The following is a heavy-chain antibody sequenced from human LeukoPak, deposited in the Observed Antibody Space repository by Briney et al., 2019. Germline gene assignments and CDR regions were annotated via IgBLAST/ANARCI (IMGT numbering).Heavy chain of an antibody. CDR3: AREKWFGEHYMDV. D-gene: IGHD3-10*01. Sequence: PSETLSLTCTVSGGSISSYYWGWIRQPAGKGLEWIGRIYTSGSTNYNPSLKSRVTMSVDTSKNQFSLKLSSVTAADTAVYYCAREKWFGEHYMDVWGKGTTVTISS. CDR2: IYTSGST. CDR1: GGSISSYY. V-gene: IGHV4-4*07. J-gene: IGHJ6*03.